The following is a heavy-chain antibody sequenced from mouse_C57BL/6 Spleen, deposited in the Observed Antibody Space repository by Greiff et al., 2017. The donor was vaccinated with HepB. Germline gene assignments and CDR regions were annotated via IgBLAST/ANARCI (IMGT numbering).Heavy chain of an antibody. CDR1: GFSFNTYA. V-gene: IGHV10-1*01. Sequence: EVKLQESGGGLVQPKGSLKLSCAASGFSFNTYAMNWVRQAPGKGLEWVARIRSKSNNYATYYADSVKDRFTISRDDSESMLYLQMNNLKTEDTAMYYCVRVLFYAMDYWGQGTSVTVSS. CDR2: IRSKSNNYAT. J-gene: IGHJ4*01. CDR3: VRVLFYAMDY.